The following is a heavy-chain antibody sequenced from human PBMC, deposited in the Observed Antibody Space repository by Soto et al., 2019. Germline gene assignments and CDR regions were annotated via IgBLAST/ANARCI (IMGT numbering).Heavy chain of an antibody. J-gene: IGHJ3*02. CDR1: GGSIRAVNW. Sequence: PLVTLSVTCTVAGGSIRAVNWWSWVRQSPGKGLEWIGEIHHSGGTSYTPSLKSRVTMSADKSKNQFSLRLNSVTAADTAVYYCARDVLAVPGTPAFDIWGQGTMVTVSS. CDR3: ARDVLAVPGTPAFDI. D-gene: IGHD6-19*01. V-gene: IGHV4-4*02. CDR2: IHHSGGT.